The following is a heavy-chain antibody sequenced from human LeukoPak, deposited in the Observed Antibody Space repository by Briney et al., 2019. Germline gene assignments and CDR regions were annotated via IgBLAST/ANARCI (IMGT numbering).Heavy chain of an antibody. V-gene: IGHV4-34*01. CDR1: GGSFSGYY. Sequence: PSETLSLTCAVYGGSFSGYYWSWIRQPLGKGLEWIGDINHSGSTNYNPSLKSRVTMSVDTSKNQFSLKLSSVTAADTAVYYCARRASVAATLDYWGRGTLVTVSS. CDR3: ARRASVAATLDY. J-gene: IGHJ4*02. D-gene: IGHD2-15*01. CDR2: INHSGST.